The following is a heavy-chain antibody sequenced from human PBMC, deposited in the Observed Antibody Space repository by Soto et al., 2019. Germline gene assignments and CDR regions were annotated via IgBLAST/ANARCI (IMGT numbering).Heavy chain of an antibody. CDR1: GFAFSNAW. Sequence: GGSLRLSCAASGFAFSNAWINWVRRAPGKGLEWVGRIKSKAHGGTADFAAPVRGRFAISRDNSKNTLYLQMNSLRAEDTAVYYCAKDPFWKQRVGYYYYGMDVWGQETTVTVSS. J-gene: IGHJ6*02. D-gene: IGHD6-13*01. CDR3: AKDPFWKQRVGYYYYGMDV. CDR2: IKSKAHGGTA. V-gene: IGHV3-15*07.